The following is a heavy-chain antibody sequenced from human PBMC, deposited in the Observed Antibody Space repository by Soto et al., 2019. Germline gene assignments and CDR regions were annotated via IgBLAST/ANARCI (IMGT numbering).Heavy chain of an antibody. CDR2: IYYSGST. CDR3: ASYRRYNWNYGALDY. J-gene: IGHJ4*02. D-gene: IGHD1-7*01. Sequence: SETLSLTCTVSGGSISSSSYYWGWIRQPPGKGLEWIGSIYYSGSTYYNPSLKSRVTISVDTSKNQFSLKLSSVTAADTAVYYCASYRRYNWNYGALDYWGQGTLVTVSS. V-gene: IGHV4-39*01. CDR1: GGSISSSSYY.